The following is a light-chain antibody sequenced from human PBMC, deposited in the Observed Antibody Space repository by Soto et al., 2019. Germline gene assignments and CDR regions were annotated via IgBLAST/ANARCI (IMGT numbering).Light chain of an antibody. CDR3: SSYTTTSTLWV. V-gene: IGLV2-14*01. CDR2: EVN. J-gene: IGLJ3*02. Sequence: QSALTQPASVSGSPGQSITISCTETSSDVGGYNSVSWYQQHPGKAPKLMIFEVNNRPSGVSNRFSGSKSGNTASLTISGLHTEDEADYYCSSYTTTSTLWVFGGGTQLTVL. CDR1: SSDVGGYNS.